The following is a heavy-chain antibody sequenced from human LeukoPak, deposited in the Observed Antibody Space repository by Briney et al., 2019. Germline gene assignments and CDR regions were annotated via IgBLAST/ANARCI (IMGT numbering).Heavy chain of an antibody. CDR2: IYTSGST. CDR3: ARDTRYCSSTSCYHWFDP. Sequence: PSETLSPTCTVSGGSISSYYWSWIRQPAGKGLEWIGRIYTSGSTNYNPSLKSRVTMSVDTSKNQFSLKLSSVTAADTAVYYCARDTRYCSSTSCYHWFDPWGQGTLVTVSS. CDR1: GGSISSYY. D-gene: IGHD2-2*01. V-gene: IGHV4-4*07. J-gene: IGHJ5*02.